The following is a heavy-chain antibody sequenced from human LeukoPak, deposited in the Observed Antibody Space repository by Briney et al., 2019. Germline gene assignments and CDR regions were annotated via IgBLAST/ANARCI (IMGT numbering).Heavy chain of an antibody. CDR2: ISGSGGST. CDR3: AKAYYYDSSGYPSGLGY. D-gene: IGHD3-22*01. CDR1: GFTFSSYG. V-gene: IGHV3-23*01. J-gene: IGHJ4*02. Sequence: PGGSLRLSCAAAGFTFSSYGMSWVRQAPGKGLEWVSAISGSGGSTYYADSVKGRFTISRDNSKNTLYLQMNSLRAEDTAVYYCAKAYYYDSSGYPSGLGYWGQGTLVTVSS.